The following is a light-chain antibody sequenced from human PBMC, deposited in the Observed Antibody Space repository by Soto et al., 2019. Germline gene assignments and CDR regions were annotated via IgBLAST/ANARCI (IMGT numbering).Light chain of an antibody. CDR3: QQSYRTPHT. J-gene: IGKJ2*01. CDR1: QGVSAY. V-gene: IGKV1-39*01. Sequence: DIQMTQAPSSLSASVGDRVSITCRASQGVSAYLLWYQQRQARAPKLLIYAASNLLSGVPSRFSGSGSGTNCTLTISSLQPEDCATYYCQQSYRTPHTFGQGTKLETK. CDR2: AAS.